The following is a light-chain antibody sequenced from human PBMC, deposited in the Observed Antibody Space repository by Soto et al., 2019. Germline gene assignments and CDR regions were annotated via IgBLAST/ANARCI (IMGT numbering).Light chain of an antibody. J-gene: IGKJ5*01. Sequence: IVLTQSPGTLSLSPGERATLSCRVSQSVTSRYLAWYQQKPGQAPRLLIFGASIRDTGIPDRFSGSGSGTDFTLTISRLESEDFAVYYCQQYGSSQITFGQGTRLEIK. CDR3: QQYGSSQIT. CDR1: QSVTSRY. CDR2: GAS. V-gene: IGKV3-20*01.